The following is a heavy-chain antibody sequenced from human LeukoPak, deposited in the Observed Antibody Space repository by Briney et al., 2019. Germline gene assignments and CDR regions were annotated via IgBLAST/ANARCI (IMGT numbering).Heavy chain of an antibody. Sequence: PSETLSLTCTVSAGSISSSNYYSGWIRQPPGKGLEWIGSIYYSGRTYYNPSLKSRVTISVNTSKKQFSLKLSSVTAADTAVYYCARGRPDGSGSYYKFDPWGQGTLVTVSS. CDR2: IYYSGRT. CDR3: ARGRPDGSGSYYKFDP. D-gene: IGHD3-10*01. V-gene: IGHV4-39*01. CDR1: AGSISSSNYY. J-gene: IGHJ5*02.